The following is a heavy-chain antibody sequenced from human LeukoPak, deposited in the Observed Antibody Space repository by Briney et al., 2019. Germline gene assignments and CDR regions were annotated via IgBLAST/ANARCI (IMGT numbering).Heavy chain of an antibody. V-gene: IGHV3-21*01. CDR1: GFTFSSYS. CDR2: ICSSSSYI. J-gene: IGHJ4*02. Sequence: GGSLRLSCAASGFTFSSYSMNWVRQAPGEGLEWVSSICSSSSYIYYADSVKGRFTISRDNAKNSLYLQMNSLRAEDMAVYYCAREFDSCGYPTSFDYWGQGTLVSVSS. D-gene: IGHD3-22*01. CDR3: AREFDSCGYPTSFDY.